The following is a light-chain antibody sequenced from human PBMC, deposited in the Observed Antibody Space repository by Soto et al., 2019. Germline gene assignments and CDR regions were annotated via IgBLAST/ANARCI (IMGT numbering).Light chain of an antibody. Sequence: QSVLTQPASVSGSPGQSITMSCTGTSSDVGGYDYVSWYQQHPGEVPKLIIFAVSSRPAWISNRFSASKSGNTASLTISGLQAEDEADYYCSSYTTSSSYVFGTGTKVPV. J-gene: IGLJ1*01. V-gene: IGLV2-14*01. CDR3: SSYTTSSSYV. CDR2: AVS. CDR1: SSDVGGYDY.